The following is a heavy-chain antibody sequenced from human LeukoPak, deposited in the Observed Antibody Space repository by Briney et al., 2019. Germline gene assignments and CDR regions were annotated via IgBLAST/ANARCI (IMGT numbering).Heavy chain of an antibody. CDR1: GGSFSGYY. CDR2: INHSGST. D-gene: IGHD2-15*01. V-gene: IGHV4-34*01. Sequence: SETLSLTCAVYGGSFSGYYWSWIRQPPGKGLEWIGEINHSGSTNCNPSLKSRVTISVDTSKNQFSLKLSSVTAADTAVYYCARGSLGYCSGGSCYSARYWFDPWGQGTLVTVSS. CDR3: ARGSLGYCSGGSCYSARYWFDP. J-gene: IGHJ5*02.